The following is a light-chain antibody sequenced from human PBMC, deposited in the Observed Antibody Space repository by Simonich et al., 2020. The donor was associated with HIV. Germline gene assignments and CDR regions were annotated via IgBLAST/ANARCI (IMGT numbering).Light chain of an antibody. Sequence: DIVMTQSPDSLAVSLGERSTINCKSSQCVLHSSNNKNYLVCYQQKPGQPPKLRIYWAATRESGVPDRFSGSWSGTDFTLTISSLQAEDVAVYYCQQYYSTPWTFGQGTKVEIK. V-gene: IGKV4-1*01. J-gene: IGKJ1*01. CDR1: QCVLHSSNNKNY. CDR2: WAA. CDR3: QQYYSTPWT.